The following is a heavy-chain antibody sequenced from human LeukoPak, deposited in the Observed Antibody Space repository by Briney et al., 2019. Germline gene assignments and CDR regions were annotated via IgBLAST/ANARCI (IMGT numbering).Heavy chain of an antibody. CDR2: ISYDGGNK. CDR1: GFTFSSYA. J-gene: IGHJ6*02. V-gene: IGHV3-30*04. CDR3: AKVSGRIQIWPQPFGDGMDV. D-gene: IGHD3-10*01. Sequence: PGGSLRLSCAASGFTFSSYAMHWVRQAPGKGLEWVAVISYDGGNKYYADSVKGRFTISRDNSKNMLYLQMNSLRAEDTAVYYCAKVSGRIQIWPQPFGDGMDVWGQGTTVTVSS.